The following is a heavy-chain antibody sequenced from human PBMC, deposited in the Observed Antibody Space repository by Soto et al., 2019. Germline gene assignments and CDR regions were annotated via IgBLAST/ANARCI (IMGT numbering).Heavy chain of an antibody. J-gene: IGHJ4*02. Sequence: QVLLVESGGGVVQPGRSLRISCAVSGFTFSSFGMHWVRQAPGKGLEWVAVISDDGSSKHYADSLKGRFTISRDNSNNTLYRQMDSLGPEDTAVYYCAKDRWGDFGDLNLPGYWGQGTLVTVSS. CDR1: GFTFSSFG. CDR3: AKDRWGDFGDLNLPGY. V-gene: IGHV3-30*18. CDR2: ISDDGSSK. D-gene: IGHD4-17*01.